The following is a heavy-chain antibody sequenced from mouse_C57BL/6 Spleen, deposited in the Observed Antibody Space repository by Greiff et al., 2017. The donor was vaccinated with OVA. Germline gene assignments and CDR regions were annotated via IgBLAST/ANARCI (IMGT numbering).Heavy chain of an antibody. J-gene: IGHJ3*01. Sequence: QVQLKQSGAELVRPGASVKLSCKASGYTFTDYYINWVKQRPGQGLEWIARIYPGSGNTYYNEKFKGKATLTAEKSSSTAYMQLSSLTSEDSAVYFCARGGLYYGYDEGWFAYWGQGTLVTVSA. CDR1: GYTFTDYY. CDR3: ARGGLYYGYDEGWFAY. V-gene: IGHV1-76*01. CDR2: IYPGSGNT. D-gene: IGHD2-2*01.